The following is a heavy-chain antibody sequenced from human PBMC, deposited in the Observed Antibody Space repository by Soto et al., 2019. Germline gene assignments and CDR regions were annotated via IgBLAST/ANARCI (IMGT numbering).Heavy chain of an antibody. CDR1: GGSISSYY. J-gene: IGHJ6*03. V-gene: IGHV4-59*01. CDR3: ARWPEYSSSSGGYYYYMDV. Sequence: SETLSLTCTVSGGSISSYYWSWIRQPPGKGLEWIGYIYYSGSTNYNPSLKSRVTISVDTSKNQFSLKLSSVTAADTAVYYCARWPEYSSSSGGYYYYMDVWGKGTTVTVSS. CDR2: IYYSGST. D-gene: IGHD6-6*01.